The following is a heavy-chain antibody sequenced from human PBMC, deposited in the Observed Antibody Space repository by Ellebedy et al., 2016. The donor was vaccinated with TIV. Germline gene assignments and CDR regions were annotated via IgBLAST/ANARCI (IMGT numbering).Heavy chain of an antibody. J-gene: IGHJ4*02. D-gene: IGHD3-10*01. Sequence: SETLSLTCTVSGDSISSYYWSWIRQPAGKALEWIGRVYTSGSTNYNPSLKSRVTISVDTSKNQFSLKLSSVTAADTAVYYCARVYRGYFDYWGQGTLVTVSS. CDR2: VYTSGST. V-gene: IGHV4-4*07. CDR3: ARVYRGYFDY. CDR1: GDSISSYY.